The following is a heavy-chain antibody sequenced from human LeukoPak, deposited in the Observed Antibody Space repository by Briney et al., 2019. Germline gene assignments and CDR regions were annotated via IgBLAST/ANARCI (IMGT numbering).Heavy chain of an antibody. D-gene: IGHD3-22*01. J-gene: IGHJ6*03. V-gene: IGHV1-18*01. CDR3: ARGSSSGIVDYYYYMDV. CDR2: ISTYNGNT. Sequence: ASVKVSCKAPGYTFTSYGISWVRQAPGQGLEWMGWISTYNGNTNYAQKLQGKVTMTTDTSTSTAYMELRSLRSDDTAVYFCARGSSSGIVDYYYYMDVWGKGTTVTVSS. CDR1: GYTFTSYG.